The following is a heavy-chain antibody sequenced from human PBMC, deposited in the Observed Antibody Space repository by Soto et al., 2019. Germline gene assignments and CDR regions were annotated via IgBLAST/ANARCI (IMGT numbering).Heavy chain of an antibody. J-gene: IGHJ4*02. Sequence: QVQLQESGPGLVKPSQTLSLTCTVSGGSISSGGYYWSWIRQHPGKGLEWIGYIYYSGSTYYNPSLKSRVTISVDTSKNQFSLKLSSVTAADTAVYYCARVQVHYYGSGSYYRPLHFDYWGQGTLVTVSS. CDR2: IYYSGST. CDR1: GGSISSGGYY. D-gene: IGHD3-10*01. CDR3: ARVQVHYYGSGSYYRPLHFDY. V-gene: IGHV4-31*03.